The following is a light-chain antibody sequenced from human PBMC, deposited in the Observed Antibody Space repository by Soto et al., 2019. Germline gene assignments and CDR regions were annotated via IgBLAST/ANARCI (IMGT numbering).Light chain of an antibody. J-gene: IGKJ2*01. CDR1: QSISSW. CDR2: KAS. V-gene: IGKV1-5*03. Sequence: EIQMTPSPSPLSASVGDRVPITCRASQSISSWLAWYQQKPGKAPKLLIYKASSLESGVPSRFSGSGSGTEFTLTISSLQPDDFATYYCQQYNSYLYTFGQGTKVDIK. CDR3: QQYNSYLYT.